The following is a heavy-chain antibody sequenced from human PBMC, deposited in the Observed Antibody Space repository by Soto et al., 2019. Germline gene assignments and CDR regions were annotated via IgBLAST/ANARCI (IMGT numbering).Heavy chain of an antibody. CDR2: IYYSGST. V-gene: IGHV4-39*01. CDR1: GGYISSTSYY. J-gene: IGHJ5*02. CDR3: ARHRRNNWINX. Sequence: DTPSLTCIVSGGYISSTSYYWGWIRQPPGKGLELIGSIYYSGSTYYNPSLQSPATISVDTSKTQFSLKLSSVTAADTAVFYCARHRRNNWINXSGQVTPVTVSX.